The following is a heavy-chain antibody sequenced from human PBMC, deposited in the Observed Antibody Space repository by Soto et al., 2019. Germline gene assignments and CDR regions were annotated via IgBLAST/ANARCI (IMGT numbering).Heavy chain of an antibody. CDR2: IYTSGST. CDR1: GGSISSYY. V-gene: IGHV4-4*07. Sequence: SETLSLTCTVSGGSISSYYWSWIRQPAGKGLEWIGRIYTSGSTNYNPSLKSRVTMSVDTSKNQFSLKLSSVTAAATAVYYCARDLRDGVAACPPNWFDPWGQGTLVTVSS. J-gene: IGHJ5*02. CDR3: ARDLRDGVAACPPNWFDP. D-gene: IGHD6-6*01.